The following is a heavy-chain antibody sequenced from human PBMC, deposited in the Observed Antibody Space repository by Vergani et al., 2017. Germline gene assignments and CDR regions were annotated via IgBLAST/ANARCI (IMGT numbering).Heavy chain of an antibody. CDR2: ISSSSYI. V-gene: IGHV3-21*01. D-gene: IGHD6-13*01. CDR3: AKDLKRIAAAGIDY. Sequence: EVQLLESGGGLVQPGGSLRLSCAASGFTFSSYSMNWVRQAPGKGLEWVSSISSSSYIYYADSVKGRFTISRDNAKNSLYLQMNSLRAEDTAVYYCAKDLKRIAAAGIDYWGQGTLVTVSS. J-gene: IGHJ4*02. CDR1: GFTFSSYS.